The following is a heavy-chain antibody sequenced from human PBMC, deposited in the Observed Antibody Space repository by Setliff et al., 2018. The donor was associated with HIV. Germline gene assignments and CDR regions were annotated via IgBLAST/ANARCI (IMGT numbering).Heavy chain of an antibody. CDR3: ARDLSGWNYFDL. D-gene: IGHD6-19*01. J-gene: IGHJ4*02. CDR2: ISDSSTYT. CDR1: GFSLNDYY. V-gene: IGHV3-11*05. Sequence: GGSLRLSCAASGFSLNDYYMSWVRQAPGKGLEWLSYISDSSTYTHYADSVKGRFTVSRDNAKSSLFLQMNSLRAEDTAVYYCARDLSGWNYFDLWGQGTLVTVSS.